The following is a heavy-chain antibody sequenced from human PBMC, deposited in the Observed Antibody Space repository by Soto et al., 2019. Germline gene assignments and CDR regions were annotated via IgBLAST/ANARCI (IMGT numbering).Heavy chain of an antibody. Sequence: GGSLRLSCAASGFTFSSYWMSWVRQAPGKGLEWVANIKQDGSEKYYVDSVKGRFTISRDNAKNSLYLQMNSLRAEDTAVYYCARGYTMVRGVTRYYYYMDVWGKGTTVTVSS. D-gene: IGHD3-10*01. V-gene: IGHV3-7*01. CDR2: IKQDGSEK. CDR1: GFTFSSYW. J-gene: IGHJ6*03. CDR3: ARGYTMVRGVTRYYYYMDV.